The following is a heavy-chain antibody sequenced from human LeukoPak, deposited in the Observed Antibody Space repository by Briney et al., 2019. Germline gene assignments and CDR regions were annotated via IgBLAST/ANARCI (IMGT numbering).Heavy chain of an antibody. CDR3: AKDATASPYFHWFDN. V-gene: IGHV3-23*01. CDR2: ISSGDRT. Sequence: GGSLRLSCAASGFTLSSYAMNWVRQAPGKGLEWVAGISSGDRTFHAESVKGRFTISRDKSKDTLYLQMNSLRAEDTAVYYCAKDATASPYFHWFDNWGQGTQVIVSS. D-gene: IGHD3-9*01. CDR1: GFTLSSYA. J-gene: IGHJ4*02.